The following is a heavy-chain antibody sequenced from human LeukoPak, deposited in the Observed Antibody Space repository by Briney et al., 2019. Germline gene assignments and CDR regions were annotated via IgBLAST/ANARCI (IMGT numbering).Heavy chain of an antibody. CDR3: AIVDWGPENYFDY. CDR1: GYTFTGYY. J-gene: IGHJ4*02. Sequence: ASVKVSCKASGYTFTGYYMHWVRQAPGQGLEWMGWINPNSGGTNYAQKFQGRVTMTRDTSISTAYMELSRLRSDDTAVYYCAIVDWGPENYFDYWGQGTLVTVSS. CDR2: INPNSGGT. D-gene: IGHD7-27*01. V-gene: IGHV1-2*02.